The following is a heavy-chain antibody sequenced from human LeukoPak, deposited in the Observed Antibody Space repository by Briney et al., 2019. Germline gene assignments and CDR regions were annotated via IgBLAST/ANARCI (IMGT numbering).Heavy chain of an antibody. CDR2: ISSSSSTI. Sequence: GGSLRLSCAASGFTFSSYSMNWVRQAPGKGLEWVSYISSSSSTIYYADSVKGRFTISRDNAKNSLYLQMNSLRAEDTAVYYCARDRLRSTWWLDAFDIWGQGTMVTVSS. CDR1: GFTFSSYS. J-gene: IGHJ3*02. V-gene: IGHV3-48*01. CDR3: ARDRLRSTWWLDAFDI. D-gene: IGHD2-2*01.